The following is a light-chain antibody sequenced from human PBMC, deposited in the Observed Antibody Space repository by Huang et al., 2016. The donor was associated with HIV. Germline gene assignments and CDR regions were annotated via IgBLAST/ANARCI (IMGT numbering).Light chain of an antibody. J-gene: IGKJ4*01. V-gene: IGKV4-1*01. CDR2: WAS. CDR3: QQYYSTPRT. CDR1: QSLLYRSNNKNY. Sequence: DIVMTQSPDSLAVSLGERATINCKSSQSLLYRSNNKNYLAWYQQKPGQPPKLLIYWASTRESGVPDRFSGSGSGTDFTLTISSLQAEDVAVYYCQQYYSTPRTFGGGTKVEIK.